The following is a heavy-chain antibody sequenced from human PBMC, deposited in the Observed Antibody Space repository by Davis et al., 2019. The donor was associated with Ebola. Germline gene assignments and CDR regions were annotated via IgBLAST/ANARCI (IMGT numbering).Heavy chain of an antibody. CDR1: GGSISSHY. V-gene: IGHV4-59*11. CDR2: IYYSGST. D-gene: IGHD6-19*01. CDR3: ARGGGWSGHDY. Sequence: SETLSLTCTVSGGSISSHYWSWIRQPPGKGLEWIGYIYYSGSTNYNPSLKSRVTISIDTSKNQFSLKLSSVTAADTAVYYCARGGGWSGHDYWGQGTLVTVSS. J-gene: IGHJ4*02.